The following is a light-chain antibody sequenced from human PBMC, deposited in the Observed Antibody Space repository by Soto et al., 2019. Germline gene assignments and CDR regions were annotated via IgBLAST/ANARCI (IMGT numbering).Light chain of an antibody. CDR2: EAS. V-gene: IGKV3D-15*01. J-gene: IGKJ2*01. CDR1: QSVSIN. CDR3: QQYYNWPPLYT. Sequence: EIVLTQSPAILSVSPGERATLSCRASQSVSINLAWYQQKPGQAPRFLIYEASTRATGIPARFSGSGSGTEFTLTISSLQSEDSAIYYCQQYYNWPPLYTFGQGTKLEIK.